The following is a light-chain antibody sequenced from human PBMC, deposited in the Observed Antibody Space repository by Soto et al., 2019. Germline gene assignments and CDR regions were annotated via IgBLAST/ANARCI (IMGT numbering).Light chain of an antibody. CDR3: KHYNSYSEA. CDR1: QSISSW. CDR2: KAS. J-gene: IGKJ1*01. Sequence: DIQMTQSPSTLSASVGDRVTITCRASQSISSWLAWYQQRPGKAPKLLINKASSLESGVQSRFSGSGSGTEFTLTISSLQPDDFATYYCKHYNSYSEAFGQGTKVDIK. V-gene: IGKV1-5*03.